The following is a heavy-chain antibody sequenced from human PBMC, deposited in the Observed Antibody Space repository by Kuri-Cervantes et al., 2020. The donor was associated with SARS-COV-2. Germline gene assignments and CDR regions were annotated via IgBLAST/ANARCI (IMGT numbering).Heavy chain of an antibody. CDR1: GGSISSYY. CDR2: IYYSGST. CDR3: ARHGFDFWSGYARTYYYYYGMDV. Sequence: GSLRLSCTVSGGSISSYYWSWIRQPPGRGLEWIGYIYYSGSTNYNPSLKSRVTISVDTSKNQFPLKLSSVTAADTAVYYCARHGFDFWSGYARTYYYYYGMDVWGQGTTVTVSS. J-gene: IGHJ6*02. D-gene: IGHD3-3*01. V-gene: IGHV4-59*08.